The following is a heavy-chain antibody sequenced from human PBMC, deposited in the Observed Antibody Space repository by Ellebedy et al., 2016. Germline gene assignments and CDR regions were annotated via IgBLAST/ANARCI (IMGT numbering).Heavy chain of an antibody. V-gene: IGHV1-2*04. CDR3: ARDSSGYYLRY. CDR1: GYTFTSYG. J-gene: IGHJ4*02. Sequence: ASVKVSCKASGYTFTSYGISWVRQAPGQGLEWMGWINPNSGGTNYAQKFQGWVTMTRDTSISTAYMELSRLRSDDTAVYYCARDSSGYYLRYWGQGTLVTVSS. D-gene: IGHD3-22*01. CDR2: INPNSGGT.